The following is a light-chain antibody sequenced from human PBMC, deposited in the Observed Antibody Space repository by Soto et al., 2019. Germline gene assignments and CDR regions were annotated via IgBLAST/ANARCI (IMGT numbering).Light chain of an antibody. CDR1: QTINSW. CDR2: KAS. V-gene: IGKV1-5*03. Sequence: DIQMTQSPSTLSASVGDRVTITCRASQTINSWLAWFQQKPGEAPKLLIYKASSLHSGVPSRFSGSGSGTEFTLTISCLQPDDFATYYCQQYNSYSSLTFGGGTKVEIK. CDR3: QQYNSYSSLT. J-gene: IGKJ4*01.